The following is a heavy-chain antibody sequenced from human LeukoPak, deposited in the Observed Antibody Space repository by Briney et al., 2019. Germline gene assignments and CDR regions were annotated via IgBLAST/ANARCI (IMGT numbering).Heavy chain of an antibody. CDR3: ARDEANAFDI. CDR1: GFTFRRYS. J-gene: IGHJ3*02. Sequence: PGGSLRLSCAASGFTFRRYSMNWARQAPGKGLEWVSHISGSGSPIYYADSVKGRFTISRDNAKNSMYLQMNSLRDEDMAVYYCARDEANAFDIWGQGTMVTVSS. CDR2: ISGSGSPI. V-gene: IGHV3-48*02.